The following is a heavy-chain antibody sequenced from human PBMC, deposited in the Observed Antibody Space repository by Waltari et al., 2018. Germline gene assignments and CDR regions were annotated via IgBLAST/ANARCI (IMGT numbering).Heavy chain of an antibody. CDR1: GGSISSYY. J-gene: IGHJ4*02. CDR2: IYTIGNT. CDR3: AREDMVVSSFDH. V-gene: IGHV4-4*07. Sequence: QVQLQESGPGLVKPSETLSLTCSVSGGSISSYYWHWIRQPAGKGLEWIGRIYTIGNTNYNPSLKRRVAMSVDTSKNQFSLQLTSVTAADTAVYYCAREDMVVSSFDHWGQGTLVTVSS. D-gene: IGHD2-15*01.